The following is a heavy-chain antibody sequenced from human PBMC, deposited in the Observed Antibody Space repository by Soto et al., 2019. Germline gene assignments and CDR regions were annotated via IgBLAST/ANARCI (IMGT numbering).Heavy chain of an antibody. CDR2: VYHSGST. V-gene: IGHV4-59*12. J-gene: IGHJ4*02. Sequence: QSLTCSVSGGSMRNYYWNWIRQPPGRGLEWIGYVYHSGSTNYNPSLKSRVSMSVDVSRNHFSLTLHSVTAAHTAVYFCTSSYSTSSSPDYWGQGTLVTVSS. CDR1: GGSMRNYY. D-gene: IGHD6-6*01. CDR3: TSSYSTSSSPDY.